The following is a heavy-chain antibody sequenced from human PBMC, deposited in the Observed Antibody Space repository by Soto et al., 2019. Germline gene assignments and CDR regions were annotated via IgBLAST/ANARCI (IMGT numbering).Heavy chain of an antibody. D-gene: IGHD2-2*01. CDR2: INSDGSST. J-gene: IGHJ5*02. V-gene: IGHV3-74*01. Sequence: GSLRLSCAASGFTFSSYWMHWVRQAPGKGLVWVSRINSDGSSTSYADSVKGRFTISRDNAKNTLYLQMNSLRAEDTAVYYCARGRYCSSTSCSLGWFDPWGQGTLVTVSS. CDR3: ARGRYCSSTSCSLGWFDP. CDR1: GFTFSSYW.